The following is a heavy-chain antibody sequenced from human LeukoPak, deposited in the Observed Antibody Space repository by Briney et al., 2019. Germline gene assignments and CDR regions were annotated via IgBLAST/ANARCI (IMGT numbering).Heavy chain of an antibody. CDR2: IYYSGST. CDR3: ARDSIAVAGYYYYYGMDV. CDR1: GGSISSSSYY. V-gene: IGHV4-39*07. D-gene: IGHD6-19*01. Sequence: SETLSLTCTVSGGSISSSSYYWGWIRQPPGKGLEWIGSIYYSGSTYYNPSLKSRVTISVDTSKNQFSLKLSSVTAADTAVYYCARDSIAVAGYYYYYGMDVWGQGTTVTVSS. J-gene: IGHJ6*02.